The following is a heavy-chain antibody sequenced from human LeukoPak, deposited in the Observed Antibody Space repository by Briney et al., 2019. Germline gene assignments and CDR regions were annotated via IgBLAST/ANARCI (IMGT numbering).Heavy chain of an antibody. Sequence: GGSLRLSCAASEFTFSSYWMIWVRQAPGKGLEWVANIKQGGSEKYYMDSVKGRFTISRDNAKNSLYLQMNSLRAEDTAVYSCARGGPYYYYGMDVWGKGTTVTVSS. CDR2: IKQGGSEK. CDR3: ARGGPYYYYGMDV. CDR1: EFTFSSYW. J-gene: IGHJ6*04. V-gene: IGHV3-7*03.